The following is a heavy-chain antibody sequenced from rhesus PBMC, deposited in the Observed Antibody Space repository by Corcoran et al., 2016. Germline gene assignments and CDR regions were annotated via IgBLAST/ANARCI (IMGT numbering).Heavy chain of an antibody. CDR2: IYWDDDK. Sequence: QVTLKESGPALVKPTQTLTLTCTFSGFSLSTSGMGVGWMRQPPGKALEWLASIYWDDDKSYSTSLKSRLTISKDTSKNQVVLTMTNMDPVDTATYYCARGAAGVYYFDYWGQGVLVTVSS. J-gene: IGHJ4*01. V-gene: IGHV2S1*01. D-gene: IGHD6-25*01. CDR1: GFSLSTSGMG. CDR3: ARGAAGVYYFDY.